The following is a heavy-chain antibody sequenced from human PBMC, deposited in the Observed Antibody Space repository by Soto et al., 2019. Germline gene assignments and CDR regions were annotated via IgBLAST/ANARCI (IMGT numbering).Heavy chain of an antibody. Sequence: GGSLRLSCAASGFTFDDYAMHWVRQTPGKGLEWVSGITWNSGTICYADSVKGRFTISRDNAKNSLYLQMNSLRAEDTAVYYCARDQLYYNDISGRPLNAFDVWGQGTMVTVSS. CDR1: GFTFDDYA. CDR2: ITWNSGTI. V-gene: IGHV3-9*01. CDR3: ARDQLYYNDISGRPLNAFDV. D-gene: IGHD3-22*01. J-gene: IGHJ3*01.